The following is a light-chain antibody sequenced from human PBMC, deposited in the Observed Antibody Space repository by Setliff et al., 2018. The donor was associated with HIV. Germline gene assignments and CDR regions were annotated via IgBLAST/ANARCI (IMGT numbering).Light chain of an antibody. Sequence: QAVVTQEPSLTVSPGGTVTLTCASTTGAVTSTHNPYWFQQKPGQAPRTLIYGASNKHSWTPARFSGSLLGDKAALTLSGVQPEDEAEYYCLLYYGGAPPWVFGGGTKVNVL. CDR2: GAS. CDR3: LLYYGGAPPWV. CDR1: TGAVTSTHN. V-gene: IGLV7-43*01. J-gene: IGLJ3*02.